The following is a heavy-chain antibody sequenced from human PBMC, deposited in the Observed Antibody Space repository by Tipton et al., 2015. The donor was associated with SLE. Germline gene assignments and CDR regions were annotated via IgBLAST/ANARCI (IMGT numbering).Heavy chain of an antibody. CDR3: ARDGGSSWYEGDAFDI. V-gene: IGHV3-48*04. CDR1: GYTFSSYS. CDR2: ISSSSSTI. D-gene: IGHD6-13*01. J-gene: IGHJ3*02. Sequence: SGAEVKKPGASVKVSCKASGYTFSSYSMNWVRQAPGKGLEWVSYISSSSSTIYYADSVKGRFTISRDNAKNSLYLQMNSLRAEDTAVYYCARDGGSSWYEGDAFDIWGQGTMVTVSS.